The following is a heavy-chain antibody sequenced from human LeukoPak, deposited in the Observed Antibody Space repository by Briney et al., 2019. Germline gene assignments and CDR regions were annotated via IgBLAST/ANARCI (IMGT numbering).Heavy chain of an antibody. CDR1: GGSISSSSYY. V-gene: IGHV4-39*01. D-gene: IGHD2-2*02. CDR3: ARGRVDIVVVPAAIKNWFDP. J-gene: IGHJ5*02. Sequence: SETLSLTCTVSGGSISSSSYYWGWIRQPPGKGLEWIGSIYYSGSTYYNPSLKSRVTISVDTSKNQFSLKLSSVTAADTAVYYCARGRVDIVVVPAAIKNWFDPWGQGTLVTVSS. CDR2: IYYSGST.